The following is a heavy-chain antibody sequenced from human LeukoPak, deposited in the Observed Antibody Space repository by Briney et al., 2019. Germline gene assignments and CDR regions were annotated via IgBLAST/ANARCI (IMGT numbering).Heavy chain of an antibody. D-gene: IGHD6-6*01. CDR1: GFTFSSYG. CDR2: ISYDGSNK. V-gene: IGHV3-30*18. Sequence: GGSLRLSCAASGFTFSSYGMHWVRQAPGKGLEWVAVISYDGSNKYYADSVKGRFTISRDNSKNTLCLQMNSLRAEDTAVYYCAKDRASSIAARLDYWGQGTLVTVSS. J-gene: IGHJ4*02. CDR3: AKDRASSIAARLDY.